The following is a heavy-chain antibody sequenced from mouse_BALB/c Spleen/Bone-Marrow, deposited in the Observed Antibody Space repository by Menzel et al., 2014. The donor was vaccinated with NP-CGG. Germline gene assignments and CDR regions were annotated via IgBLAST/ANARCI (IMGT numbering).Heavy chain of an antibody. CDR1: GFTFSSFG. CDR3: VRDYGYGAMDY. Sequence: EVMLVESGGGLVQPGGSRKLSCAASGFTFSSFGMHWVRPAPEKGLEWVAYISSGSSTICYADTVKGRFTISRDNPKNTLFLQMTSLRSEDTAMYYCVRDYGYGAMDYWGQGTSVTVSS. D-gene: IGHD1-2*01. V-gene: IGHV5-17*02. CDR2: ISSGSSTI. J-gene: IGHJ4*01.